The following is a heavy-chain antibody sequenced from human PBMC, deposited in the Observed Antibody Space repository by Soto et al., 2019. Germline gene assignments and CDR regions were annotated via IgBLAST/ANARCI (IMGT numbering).Heavy chain of an antibody. CDR2: ISGSGGST. CDR3: AKMGAMLYFLX. CDR1: GFTFSSYA. D-gene: IGHD2-2*01. Sequence: GGSLRVSCAASGFTFSSYAMSWVRQAPGKGLEWVSAISGSGGSTYYAYSVKGRFTISRDNSKNTLYLQMNSLRAGDTAVYYCAKMGAMLYFLXWGQGTLVTVSX. J-gene: IGHJ4*02. V-gene: IGHV3-23*01.